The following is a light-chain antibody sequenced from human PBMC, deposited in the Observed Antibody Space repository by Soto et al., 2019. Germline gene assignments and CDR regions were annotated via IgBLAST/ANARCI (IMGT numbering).Light chain of an antibody. J-gene: IGKJ1*01. V-gene: IGKV3-11*01. CDR1: QSISDR. CDR2: DAS. Sequence: EIVLTQSPATLSLSPGERATLSCRASQSISDRLAWYQQKPGQAPRLLIYDASTRATGFPARFSGSGSGTDFTLTISSLEPEDFAVYYCQHRTNWPWTFGQGTKVDIK. CDR3: QHRTNWPWT.